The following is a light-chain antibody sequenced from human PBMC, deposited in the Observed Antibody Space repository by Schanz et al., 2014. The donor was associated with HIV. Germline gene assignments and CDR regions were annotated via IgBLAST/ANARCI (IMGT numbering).Light chain of an antibody. J-gene: IGLJ1*01. V-gene: IGLV2-14*01. Sequence: QSALTQPPSASGSPGQSVTISCTGTSSDVGGHNYVSWYQQHPGKAPKLMIYDVSNRPSGVSNRFSGSKSGNTASLTISGLQAEDEADYFCASYTSSATFVFGTGTKLTVL. CDR3: ASYTSSATFV. CDR2: DVS. CDR1: SSDVGGHNY.